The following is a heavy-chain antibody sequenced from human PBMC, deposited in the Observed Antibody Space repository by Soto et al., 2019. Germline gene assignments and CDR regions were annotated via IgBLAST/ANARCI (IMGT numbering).Heavy chain of an antibody. V-gene: IGHV3-23*01. CDR3: AKSRYSDSSGDFYDY. Sequence: EVQLLESGGGLVQPGGSRSLSCAASAFTFNNYAMSWVRQAPGKGLEGVSGMVGRGRTTYYADSVKGRFTISRDNSNNTLFLQMTSLRAEDTAVYYCAKSRYSDSSGDFYDYWGQGTLVTVSS. CDR1: AFTFNNYA. CDR2: MVGRGRTT. D-gene: IGHD3-22*01. J-gene: IGHJ4*02.